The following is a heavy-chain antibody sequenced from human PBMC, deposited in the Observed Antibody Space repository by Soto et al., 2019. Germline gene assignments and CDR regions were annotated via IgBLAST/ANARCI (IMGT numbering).Heavy chain of an antibody. V-gene: IGHV5-10-1*01. J-gene: IGHJ1*01. CDR3: ARFKYTPSVRYFLH. CDR2: IDPSDSYT. CDR1: GYSFTSYW. D-gene: IGHD2-2*02. Sequence: PGESLKISCKGSGYSFTSYWISWVRQMPGKGLEWMGRIDPSDSYTNYSPSFQGHVTISADKSISTAYLQWSSLQASDTAMYFCARFKYTPSVRYFLHWGQGTQVTVSS.